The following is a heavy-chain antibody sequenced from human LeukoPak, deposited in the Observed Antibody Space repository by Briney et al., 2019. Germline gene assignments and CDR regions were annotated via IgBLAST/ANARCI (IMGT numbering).Heavy chain of an antibody. Sequence: PSETLSLTCTVSGGSISSYYWSWIRQPPGKGLEWIGEINHSGSTNYNPSLKSRVTISVDTSKNQFSLKLSSVTAADTAVYYCARVVDEYYFDYWGQGTLVTVSS. D-gene: IGHD2-21*01. V-gene: IGHV4-34*01. CDR1: GGSISSYY. J-gene: IGHJ4*02. CDR2: INHSGST. CDR3: ARVVDEYYFDY.